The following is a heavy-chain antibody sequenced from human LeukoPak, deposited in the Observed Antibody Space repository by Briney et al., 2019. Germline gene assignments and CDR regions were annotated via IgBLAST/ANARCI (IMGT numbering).Heavy chain of an antibody. CDR3: ARESETSGWYDY. J-gene: IGHJ4*02. CDR1: GFTFDGYA. V-gene: IGHV3-43*02. Sequence: WGSLRLSCAASGFTFDGYALHWIRQAPGKGLEWVSLISGDGGSTFYADSVRGRFTISRDNTRKSLSLQMSSLRSEDTALYYCARESETSGWYDYWGQGTLVTVSS. D-gene: IGHD6-19*01. CDR2: ISGDGGST.